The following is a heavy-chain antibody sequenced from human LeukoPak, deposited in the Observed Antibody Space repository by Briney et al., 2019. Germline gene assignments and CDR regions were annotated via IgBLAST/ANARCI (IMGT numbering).Heavy chain of an antibody. CDR1: RFTFSSYA. CDR3: AKDHDSSGCFDY. V-gene: IGHV3-23*01. D-gene: IGHD3-22*01. J-gene: IGHJ4*02. Sequence: GGSLRLSCAASRFTFSSYAMSWVRQAPGKGLEWVSAISGSGGSTYYADSVKGRFTISRDNSKNTLYLQMNSLRAEDTAVYYCAKDHDSSGCFDYWGQGTLVTVSS. CDR2: ISGSGGST.